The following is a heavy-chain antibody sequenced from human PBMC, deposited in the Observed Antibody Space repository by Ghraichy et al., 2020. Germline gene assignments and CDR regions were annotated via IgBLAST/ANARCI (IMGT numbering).Heavy chain of an antibody. CDR3: ASSEDDSSGYDAFDI. Sequence: GGSLRLSCAASGFTFDDYTMHWVRQAPGKGLEWVSLISWDGGSTYYADSVKGRFTISRDNSKNSLYLQMNSLRTEDTALYYCASSEDDSSGYDAFDIWGQGTMVTVSS. J-gene: IGHJ3*02. D-gene: IGHD3-22*01. V-gene: IGHV3-43*01. CDR1: GFTFDDYT. CDR2: ISWDGGST.